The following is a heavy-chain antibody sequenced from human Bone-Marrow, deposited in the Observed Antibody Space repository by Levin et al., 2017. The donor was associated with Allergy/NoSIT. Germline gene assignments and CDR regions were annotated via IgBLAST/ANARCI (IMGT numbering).Heavy chain of an antibody. Sequence: GGSLRLSCEASGFSFNIHNMNWVRQSPGKGLEWISYISANSYTIYYADSVKGRFTISRDNAKNSLYLQMDSLRAEDTGVYFCASERACWSGYYNYFDHWGQGTLLTVSS. V-gene: IGHV3-48*01. CDR2: ISANSYTI. CDR3: ASERACWSGYYNYFDH. D-gene: IGHD6-25*01. J-gene: IGHJ4*02. CDR1: GFSFNIHN.